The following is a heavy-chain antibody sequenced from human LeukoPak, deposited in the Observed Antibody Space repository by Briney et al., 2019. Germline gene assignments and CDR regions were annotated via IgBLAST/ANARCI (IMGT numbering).Heavy chain of an antibody. J-gene: IGHJ6*02. CDR1: GGSISSSSYY. CDR2: IYYSGST. V-gene: IGHV4-39*01. CDR3: AGYCSSTSCYSSPYYYGMDV. Sequence: SETLSLTCTVSGGSISSSSYYWGWIRQPPGKGLEWIGSIYYSGSTYYNPSLKSRVTISVDTSKNQFSLKLSSVTAADTAVYYCAGYCSSTSCYSSPYYYGMDVWGQGTTVTVSS. D-gene: IGHD2-2*01.